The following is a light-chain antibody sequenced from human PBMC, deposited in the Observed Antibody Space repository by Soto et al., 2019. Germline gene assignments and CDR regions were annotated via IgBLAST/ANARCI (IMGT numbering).Light chain of an antibody. CDR2: AAS. J-gene: IGKJ5*01. CDR1: QTISGH. CDR3: QQGYTTPIT. Sequence: DIQMTQSPSSLSASVGDRVIITCRASQTISGHLNWYQQKPGKAPNLLVYAASSLQSGVPSRFTGSGSGTDFTLTISSLQPEDFATYFCQQGYTTPITFGQGTRLEIK. V-gene: IGKV1-39*01.